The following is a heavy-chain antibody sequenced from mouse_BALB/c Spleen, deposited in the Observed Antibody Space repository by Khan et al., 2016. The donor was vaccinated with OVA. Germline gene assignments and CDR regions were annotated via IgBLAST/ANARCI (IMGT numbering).Heavy chain of an antibody. Sequence: VQLKESGPDLVKPASSVNISCKASGYSFTVYYVHWVKQSLGKSLECIGRVNPNNGGTTYNQKFKDQAILTVDKSSTTAYMELRRLTSEDSSVYYCVGGYDFFDYWGQGTLVTVSA. J-gene: IGHJ3*01. CDR1: GYSFTVYY. D-gene: IGHD2-14*01. V-gene: IGHV1-18*01. CDR2: VNPNNGGT. CDR3: VGGYDFFDY.